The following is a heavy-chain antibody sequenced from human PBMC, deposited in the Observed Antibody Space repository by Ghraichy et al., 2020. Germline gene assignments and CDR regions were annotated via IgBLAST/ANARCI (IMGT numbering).Heavy chain of an antibody. CDR3: ARGGRGGYNDY. CDR2: FYPGGST. CDR1: GFSFSNNY. J-gene: IGHJ4*01. V-gene: IGHV3-53*01. D-gene: IGHD5-24*01. Sequence: GGSLRLSCAASGFSFSNNYMSWVRQTPGKGLEWVSVFYPGGSTYYTDSVKGRFTISTDSSKNTLYLQMTSLRAEDTAVYHCARGGRGGYNDYWGQGTLVTVSS.